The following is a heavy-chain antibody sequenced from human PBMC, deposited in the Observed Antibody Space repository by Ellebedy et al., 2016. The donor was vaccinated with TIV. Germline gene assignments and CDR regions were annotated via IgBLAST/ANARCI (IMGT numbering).Heavy chain of an antibody. CDR1: GGTFSSYA. D-gene: IGHD2-2*01. V-gene: IGHV1-69*13. CDR3: ARREDCSSTSCPKAYYYYYGMDV. CDR2: IIPIFGTA. Sequence: SVKVSCXASGGTFSSYAISWVRQAPGQGLEWMGGIIPIFGTANYAQKFQGRVTITADESTSTAYMELSSLRSEDTAVYYCARREDCSSTSCPKAYYYYYGMDVWGQGTTVTVSS. J-gene: IGHJ6*02.